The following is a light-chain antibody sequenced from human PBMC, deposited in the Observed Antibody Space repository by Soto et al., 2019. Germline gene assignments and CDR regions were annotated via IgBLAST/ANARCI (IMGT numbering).Light chain of an antibody. Sequence: DIQMTQSPSSLSASVGDRVTITCRASQSISSYLNWYQQKPGKAPKLLIYAASSLQSGVPSRVSGSGSGTDFTLNISSLQPEDFATYYCQQSYSTLMYTFGQGTKVDIK. CDR1: QSISSY. V-gene: IGKV1-39*01. CDR3: QQSYSTLMYT. CDR2: AAS. J-gene: IGKJ2*01.